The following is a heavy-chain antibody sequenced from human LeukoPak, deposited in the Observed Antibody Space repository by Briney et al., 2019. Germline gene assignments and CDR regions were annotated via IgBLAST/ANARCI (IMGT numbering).Heavy chain of an antibody. Sequence: GGSLRLSCAASGFTFSRYEMNWVRQAPGKGLEWVSYISRSGDTIYFADSVKGRFTISRDNAKDSLYLQMSSLRAEDTAVYYCARDYASDYWGQGTLVTVSS. CDR3: ARDYASDY. CDR2: ISRSGDTI. CDR1: GFTFSRYE. V-gene: IGHV3-48*03. J-gene: IGHJ4*02. D-gene: IGHD3-10*01.